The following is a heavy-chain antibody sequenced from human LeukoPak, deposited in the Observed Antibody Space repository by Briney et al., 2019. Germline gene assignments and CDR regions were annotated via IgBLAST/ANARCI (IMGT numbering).Heavy chain of an antibody. CDR2: ISGSGSST. CDR1: GFTFSSYA. V-gene: IGHV3-23*01. J-gene: IGHJ4*02. D-gene: IGHD3-10*01. CDR3: AKGSMVRGDYSYYFDY. Sequence: GGSLRLSCAASGFTFSSYAMSWVRQAPGKGLEWVSAISGSGSSTYYADSVKGRFTISRDNSKNTLCLQMNSLRAEDTAVYYCAKGSMVRGDYSYYFDYWGQGTLVTVSS.